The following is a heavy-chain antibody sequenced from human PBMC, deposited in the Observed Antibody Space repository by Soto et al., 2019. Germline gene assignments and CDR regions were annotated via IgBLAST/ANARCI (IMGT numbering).Heavy chain of an antibody. CDR2: INHRGSS. CDR3: ARYANRNCLYGVDV. J-gene: IGHJ6*02. CDR1: GGSLSGYY. Sequence: SETLSLTCAVSGGSLSGYYWSWIRQFPGKGLEWIGEINHRGSSDYNPLLKSRVTISVDASKNEFSLELTSVTAPDTAVYYCARYANRNCLYGVDVCGQGTTVTVYS. V-gene: IGHV4-34*01. D-gene: IGHD1-7*01.